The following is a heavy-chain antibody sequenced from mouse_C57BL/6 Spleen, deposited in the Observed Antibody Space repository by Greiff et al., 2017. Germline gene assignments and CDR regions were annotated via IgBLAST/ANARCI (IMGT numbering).Heavy chain of an antibody. CDR2: INYDGSST. J-gene: IGHJ2*01. D-gene: IGHD4-1*01. Sequence: EVQRVESEGGLVQPGSSMKLSCTASGFTFSDYYMAWVRQVPEKGLEWVANINYDGSSTYYLDSLKSRFIISRGNAKNILYLQMSSLKSEDTATYYCARDETGTGGDYFDYWGQGTTLTVSS. V-gene: IGHV5-16*01. CDR1: GFTFSDYY. CDR3: ARDETGTGGDYFDY.